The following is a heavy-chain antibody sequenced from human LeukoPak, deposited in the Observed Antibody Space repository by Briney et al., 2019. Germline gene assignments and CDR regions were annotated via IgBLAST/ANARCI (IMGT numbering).Heavy chain of an antibody. CDR3: ARGGYCSGGSCYRFNAFDI. V-gene: IGHV3-48*03. CDR2: ISSSAITI. Sequence: PGGSLRLSCAASGFSFSSYEVNWVRQAPGKGLEWVSYISSSAITIYADSVKGRFTISRDNAKNSLYLQMNSLRAEDTALYYCARGGYCSGGSCYRFNAFDIWGQGTMVTVSS. CDR1: GFSFSSYE. J-gene: IGHJ3*02. D-gene: IGHD2-15*01.